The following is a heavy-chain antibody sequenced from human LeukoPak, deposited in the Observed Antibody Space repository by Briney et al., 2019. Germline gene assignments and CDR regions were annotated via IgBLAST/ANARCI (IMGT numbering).Heavy chain of an antibody. CDR2: FDPEDGET. Sequence: ASVKVSCKVSGYTLTELSMHWVRQAPGKGLEWMGGFDPEDGETIYAQKFQGRVTMTEDTSTDTAYMELSSLRSEDTAVYYCARAGDVEYSSSSFDYYYGMDVWGQGTTVTVSS. D-gene: IGHD6-6*01. V-gene: IGHV1-24*01. J-gene: IGHJ6*02. CDR1: GYTLTELS. CDR3: ARAGDVEYSSSSFDYYYGMDV.